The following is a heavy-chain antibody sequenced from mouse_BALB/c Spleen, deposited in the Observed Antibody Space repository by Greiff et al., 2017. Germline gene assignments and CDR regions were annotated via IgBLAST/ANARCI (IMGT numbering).Heavy chain of an antibody. D-gene: IGHD1-1*01. CDR3: TLRGFDY. CDR1: GYTFTDYE. V-gene: IGHV1-15*01. Sequence: QVQLKQSGAELVRPGASVTLSCKASGYTFTDYEMHWVKQTPVHGLEWIGAIDPETGGTAYNQKFKGKATLTADKSSSTAYMELRSLTSEDSAVYYCTLRGFDYWGQGTTRTVSS. J-gene: IGHJ2*01. CDR2: IDPETGGT.